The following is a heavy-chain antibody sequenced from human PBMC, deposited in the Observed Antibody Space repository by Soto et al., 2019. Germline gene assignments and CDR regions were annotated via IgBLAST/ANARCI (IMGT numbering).Heavy chain of an antibody. CDR2: IYHSGST. CDR1: GGSISSGGYS. V-gene: IGHV4-30-2*01. D-gene: IGHD3-10*01. CDR3: AKDRMASGSGSPAFDY. Sequence: PSETLSLTCAVSGGSISSGGYSWSWIRQPPGKGLEWIGYIYHSGSTYYADSVKGRFTISRDNSKNTLYLQMNSLRAEDTAVYYCAKDRMASGSGSPAFDYWGQGTLVTVSS. J-gene: IGHJ4*02.